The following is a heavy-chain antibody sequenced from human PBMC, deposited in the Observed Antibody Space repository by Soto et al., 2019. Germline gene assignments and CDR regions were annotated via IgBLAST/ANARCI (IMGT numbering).Heavy chain of an antibody. J-gene: IGHJ5*02. CDR1: GFTFSSYA. CDR3: AQARAGAPSGWFDP. V-gene: IGHV3-23*01. Sequence: EVQLLESGGGLVQPGGSLRLSCAVSGFTFSSYAMSWLRQAPGTGLEWVSAISGSGGSTYYTDSVRGRFTISRDNSKNTLYLQLNSLRAAVTAVYYCAQARAGAPSGWFDPWGQGTLVTVSS. CDR2: ISGSGGST. D-gene: IGHD3-10*01.